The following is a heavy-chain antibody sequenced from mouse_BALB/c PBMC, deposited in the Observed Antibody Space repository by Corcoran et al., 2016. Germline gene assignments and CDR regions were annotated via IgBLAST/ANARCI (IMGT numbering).Heavy chain of an antibody. Sequence: EVQLQQSGPELVKPGASVKISCKASGYSFTVYYMHWVKQSHVKSLEWIGRINPYNGSTSYNQNFKDKASLTVDKSSSTAYMELHSLTSEDSAVYYCASSTGSDFDYWDQGTTLTVSS. D-gene: IGHD4-1*02. CDR2: INPYNGST. CDR3: ASSTGSDFDY. CDR1: GYSFTVYY. V-gene: IGHV1-26*01. J-gene: IGHJ2*01.